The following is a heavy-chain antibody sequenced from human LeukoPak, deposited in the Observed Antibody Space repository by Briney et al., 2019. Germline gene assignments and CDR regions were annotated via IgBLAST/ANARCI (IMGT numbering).Heavy chain of an antibody. D-gene: IGHD1-26*01. Sequence: SETLSLTCTVSGGSVSSGSYYWSWIRQPPGKGLEWIGYIYYSGSTNYNPSLKSRVTISVDTSKNQFSLKLSSVTAADTAVYYCARVVWAKGFDYWGQGTLVTVSS. CDR1: GGSVSSGSYY. CDR2: IYYSGST. CDR3: ARVVWAKGFDY. V-gene: IGHV4-61*01. J-gene: IGHJ4*02.